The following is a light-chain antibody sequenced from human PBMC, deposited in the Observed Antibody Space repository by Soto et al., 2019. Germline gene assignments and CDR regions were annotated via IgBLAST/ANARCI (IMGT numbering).Light chain of an antibody. CDR3: MLYMCSGMAG. CDR1: SGSVSTSHF. Sequence: QAVVTQEPSFSVSPGGTVTLTCGLRSGSVSTSHFASWYQQTPGQAPRTLIYSTNTRSSGVPDRFSGSIFGNKSALTITGAQADDESDYYCMLYMCSGMAGFGGGTQLTVL. J-gene: IGLJ7*01. CDR2: STN. V-gene: IGLV8-61*01.